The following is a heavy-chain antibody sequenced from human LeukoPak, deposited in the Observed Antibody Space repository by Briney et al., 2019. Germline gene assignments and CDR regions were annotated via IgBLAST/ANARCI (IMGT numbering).Heavy chain of an antibody. J-gene: IGHJ5*02. D-gene: IGHD3-16*02. CDR3: ALSNGPNWFDP. V-gene: IGHV4-59*01. CDR2: IYYSGST. Sequence: SETLSLTCTVSGGSISSYYWSWIRQPPGKGLEWIGYIYYSGSTNYNPSLKSRVTISVDTSKNQFSLELSSVTAADTAVYYCALSNGPNWFDPWGQGTLVTVSS. CDR1: GGSISSYY.